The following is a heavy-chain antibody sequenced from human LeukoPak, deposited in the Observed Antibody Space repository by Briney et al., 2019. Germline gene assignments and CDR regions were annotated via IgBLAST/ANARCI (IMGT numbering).Heavy chain of an antibody. Sequence: ASVKVSCKASGYTFTSYGISWVRQAPGQGLEWMGWISAYNGNTNYAQKLQGRVTMTTDTSTSTAYTELRSLRSDDTAVYYCARARLWFGELSLPFDPWGQGTLVTVSS. J-gene: IGHJ5*02. V-gene: IGHV1-18*04. CDR2: ISAYNGNT. D-gene: IGHD3-10*01. CDR3: ARARLWFGELSLPFDP. CDR1: GYTFTSYG.